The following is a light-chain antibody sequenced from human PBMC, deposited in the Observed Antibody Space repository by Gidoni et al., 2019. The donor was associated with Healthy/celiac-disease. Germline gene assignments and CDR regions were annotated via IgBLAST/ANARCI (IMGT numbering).Light chain of an antibody. CDR2: EVS. V-gene: IGLV2-14*01. CDR1: SSDVGGYNY. J-gene: IGLJ3*02. Sequence: QCALTQPAPVSGSPRPSNPISCTGTSSDVGGYNYVSWYQQHTGKAPNLMIYEVSNRPSGVSIRFSGSTSGNTASLTISGLQAEDEADYYCSSYTSSSTPHWVFGGGTKLTVL. CDR3: SSYTSSSTPHWV.